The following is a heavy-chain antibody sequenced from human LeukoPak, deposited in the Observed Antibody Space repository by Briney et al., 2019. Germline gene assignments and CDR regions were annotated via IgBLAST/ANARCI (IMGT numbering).Heavy chain of an antibody. CDR1: GYTFTSYG. CDR3: ARGTRLIIYYMDV. J-gene: IGHJ6*03. Sequence: ASVKVSCKASGYTFTSYGISWVRQAPGQGLEWMGWMNPISGNTGYAQKFQGRVTITRNTSISTAYMELSSLRSDDTAVYYCARGTRLIIYYMDVWGKGTTVTVSS. V-gene: IGHV1-8*03. CDR2: MNPISGNT. D-gene: IGHD1-1*01.